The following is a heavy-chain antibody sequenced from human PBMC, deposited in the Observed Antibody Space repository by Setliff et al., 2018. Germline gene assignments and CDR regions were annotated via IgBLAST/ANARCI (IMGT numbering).Heavy chain of an antibody. CDR2: VHYGGTT. CDR1: SGSINSYY. J-gene: IGHJ6*03. Sequence: SETLSLTCTVSSGSINSYYWSWVRQSPGKGLEWIGFVHYGGTTNYNPSLKSRVSISLDTSKSQFSLRLSSLTAADTAVYYCARASRGGSLNYYYYYMDVWGKGTTVTVSS. CDR3: ARASRGGSLNYYYYYMDV. V-gene: IGHV4-59*08. D-gene: IGHD3-16*01.